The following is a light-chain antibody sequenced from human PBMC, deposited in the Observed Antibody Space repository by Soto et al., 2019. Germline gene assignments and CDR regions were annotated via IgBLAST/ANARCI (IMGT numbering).Light chain of an antibody. Sequence: EIVRTQSPATLSVSPGERATLSCRASQSVRSNLAWYQQKPGQAPRLLIYSTSYRATGIPDRFSGSGSGTDFSLTVSRLEPEDFAVYYCQQYGSSPWTFGQGTKVDIK. CDR3: QQYGSSPWT. J-gene: IGKJ1*01. CDR1: QSVRSN. CDR2: STS. V-gene: IGKV3-20*01.